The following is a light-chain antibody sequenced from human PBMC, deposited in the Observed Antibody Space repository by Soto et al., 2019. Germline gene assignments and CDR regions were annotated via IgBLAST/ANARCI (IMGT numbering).Light chain of an antibody. CDR2: WAS. Sequence: DIQMTQSPSSLSASVGDRVTITCQASQDISNYLNWYQQKPGKAPKLLIYWASTRESGVPDRFSGSGSGTDFTLTISSLQAEDVAVYYCQQYYSTPRRTFGQGTKVDIK. CDR1: QDISNY. J-gene: IGKJ1*01. V-gene: IGKV1-33*01. CDR3: QQYYSTPRRT.